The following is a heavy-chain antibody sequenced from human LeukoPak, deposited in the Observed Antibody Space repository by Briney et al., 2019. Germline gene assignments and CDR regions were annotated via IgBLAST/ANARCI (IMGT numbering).Heavy chain of an antibody. J-gene: IGHJ5*02. V-gene: IGHV3-15*01. D-gene: IGHD4/OR15-4a*01. CDR2: IKSKSSGGTT. CDR3: TADYGLDP. Sequence: PGGSLRLSCAASGFTFSNAWMTWVRQAPGKGLEWVGRIKSKSSGGTTDYAAPVKGRFTISRDDLENTLYLQMNSLKIEDTGVYYCTADYGLDPWGQGTLVTVSS. CDR1: GFTFSNAW.